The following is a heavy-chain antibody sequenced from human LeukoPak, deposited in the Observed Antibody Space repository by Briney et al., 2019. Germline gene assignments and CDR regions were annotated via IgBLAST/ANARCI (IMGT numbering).Heavy chain of an antibody. V-gene: IGHV3-23*01. CDR1: GFTFSTHV. Sequence: GGSLRLSCAASGFTFSTHVMTWVRQAPGKGLEWVSAISGSGGSTYYADSVKGRFTIPRDNSKNTLYLQMNSLRAEDTAIYYCAKGTTYYDILTGYGYPYYFDYWGQGTLVTVSS. CDR2: ISGSGGST. CDR3: AKGTTYYDILTGYGYPYYFDY. J-gene: IGHJ4*02. D-gene: IGHD3-9*01.